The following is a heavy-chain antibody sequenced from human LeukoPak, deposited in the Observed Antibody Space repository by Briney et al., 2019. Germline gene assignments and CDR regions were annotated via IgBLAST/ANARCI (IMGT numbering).Heavy chain of an antibody. J-gene: IGHJ6*03. Sequence: PSETLSLTCTVSGGSISSYYWSWIRQPPGKGLEWIGYIYTSGSTNYNPSLKSRVTISVDTSKNQFSLKLSSVTAADTAVYYCARHGLGYHGSGSYFGYYYYYYMDVWGKGTTVTVSS. CDR3: ARHGLGYHGSGSYFGYYYYYYMDV. CDR1: GGSISSYY. CDR2: IYTSGST. D-gene: IGHD3-10*01. V-gene: IGHV4-4*09.